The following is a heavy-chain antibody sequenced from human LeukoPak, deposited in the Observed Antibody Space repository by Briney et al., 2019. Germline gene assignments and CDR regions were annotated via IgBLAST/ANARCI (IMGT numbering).Heavy chain of an antibody. D-gene: IGHD3-10*02. Sequence: ASVKVSCKASGYTFTGYYMHWVRQAPGQGLERMGWINPNSGGTNYAQKFQGRVTMSRDTSISTAYMELSRLRSDDTAVYYCARGGSPAHYYVLLHYMDVWGKGTTVTISS. CDR1: GYTFTGYY. J-gene: IGHJ6*03. CDR3: ARGGSPAHYYVLLHYMDV. V-gene: IGHV1-2*02. CDR2: INPNSGGT.